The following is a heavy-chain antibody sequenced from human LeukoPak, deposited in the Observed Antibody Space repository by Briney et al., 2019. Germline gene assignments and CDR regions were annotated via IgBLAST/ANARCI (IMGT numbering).Heavy chain of an antibody. CDR3: ATGDSIYGMDV. V-gene: IGHV1-8*01. CDR2: MNPNSGNT. D-gene: IGHD2/OR15-2a*01. J-gene: IGHJ6*02. CDR1: GYTFTSYD. Sequence: ASVKVSCTASGYTFTSYDINWVRQATGQGLEWMGWMNPNSGNTGYAQKFRGRVTMTRNTSISTAYMELSSLRSEDTAVYYCATGDSIYGMDVWGQGTTVTVSS.